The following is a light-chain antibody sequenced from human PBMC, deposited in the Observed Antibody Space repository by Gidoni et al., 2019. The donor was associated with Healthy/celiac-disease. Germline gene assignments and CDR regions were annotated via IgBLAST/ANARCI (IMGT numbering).Light chain of an antibody. CDR3: QQSYSTLT. Sequence: DTQTTQSPSSLSASVGDRATITCRSSQSISTYLNWYQQKPGKPPTLLIYAVSSLQSGVPSRFIGSGSGTDFTLTISILQPEDFTTYYCQQSYSTLTFGGGTKVEIK. CDR1: QSISTY. V-gene: IGKV1-39*01. CDR2: AVS. J-gene: IGKJ4*02.